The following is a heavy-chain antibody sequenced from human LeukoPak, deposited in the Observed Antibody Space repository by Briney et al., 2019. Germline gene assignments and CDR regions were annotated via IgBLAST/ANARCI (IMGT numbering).Heavy chain of an antibody. CDR3: AKDLGYAVAGLRGAFDI. V-gene: IGHV3-9*01. CDR2: ISWNSGSI. Sequence: GGSLRLSCAASGFTFDDYAMHWVRQAPGKGLEWVSGISWNSGSIGYADSVKGRFTISRDNAKNSLYLQMNSLRAEDTALYYCAKDLGYAVAGLRGAFDIWGQGTMVTVSS. J-gene: IGHJ3*02. D-gene: IGHD6-19*01. CDR1: GFTFDDYA.